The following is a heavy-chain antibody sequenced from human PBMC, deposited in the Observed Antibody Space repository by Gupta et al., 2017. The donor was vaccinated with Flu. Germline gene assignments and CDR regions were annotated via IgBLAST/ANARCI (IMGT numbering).Heavy chain of an antibody. CDR3: ARAYGNYARFKAFDP. D-gene: IGHD4-11*01. J-gene: IGHJ5*02. Sequence: QVPLPASGPGLVTPSQTLSLTCTVSGGSISSGGYYWSWIRQHPGKGLEWIGYSDYRGCTYYNPSLKSRVTRSVDTSKNQFSLKLSSVTAADTAVEYGARAYGNYARFKAFDPWGQGTLVTVSS. V-gene: IGHV4-31*03. CDR1: GGSISSGGYY. CDR2: SDYRGCT.